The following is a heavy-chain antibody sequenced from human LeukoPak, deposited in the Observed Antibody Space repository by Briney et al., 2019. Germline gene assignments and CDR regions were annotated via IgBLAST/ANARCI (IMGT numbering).Heavy chain of an antibody. CDR3: TRGLPPSGSYGYDAFDI. Sequence: PGGSLRLSCAASGFTFSGSAMHWVRQASGKGLEWVGRIRSKANSYATAYAASVKGRFTISRDDSKNTAYLQMNSLKTEDTAVYYCTRGLPPSGSYGYDAFDIWGQGTMVTVSS. CDR2: IRSKANSYAT. D-gene: IGHD1-26*01. J-gene: IGHJ3*02. CDR1: GFTFSGSA. V-gene: IGHV3-73*01.